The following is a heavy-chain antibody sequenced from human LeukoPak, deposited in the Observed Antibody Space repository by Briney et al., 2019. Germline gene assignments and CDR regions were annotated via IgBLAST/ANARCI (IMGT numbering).Heavy chain of an antibody. CDR3: ARDRTYYDILTGDFDY. V-gene: IGHV3-74*01. Sequence: PGGSLRLSCAASGFTFSSYWMHWVRQAPGKGLVWVSRINSDGSSTNYADSVKGRFTISRDNAKNTLSLQMDSLRGEDTAVYFSARDRTYYDILTGDFDYWGQGTLVTVSS. D-gene: IGHD3-9*01. CDR1: GFTFSSYW. CDR2: INSDGSST. J-gene: IGHJ4*02.